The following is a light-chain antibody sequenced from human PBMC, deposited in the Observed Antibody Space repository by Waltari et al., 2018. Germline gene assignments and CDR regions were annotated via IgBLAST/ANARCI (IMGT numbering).Light chain of an antibody. CDR3: QSYDSSLSVVV. V-gene: IGLV1-40*01. J-gene: IGLJ2*01. CDR2: GNS. CDR1: SPNIRAGHD. Sequence: QSVLTQPPSVSGAPGQRVTISCTGSSPNIRAGHDVHWYQQLPGTAPKLLIYGNSNRPSGVPDRFSGSKSGTSASLAITGLQAEDEADYYCQSYDSSLSVVVFGGGTKLTVL.